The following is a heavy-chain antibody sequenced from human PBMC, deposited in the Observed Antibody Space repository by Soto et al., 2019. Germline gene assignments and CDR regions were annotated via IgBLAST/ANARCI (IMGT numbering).Heavy chain of an antibody. D-gene: IGHD2-2*01. CDR3: AKDSFRYCSSTSCPDI. CDR2: ISGSGGST. CDR1: GFTFSSYA. Sequence: GGSLRLSCAASGFTFSSYAMSWVLQAPGKGLAWVSAISGSGGSTYYADSVKGRFTISRDNSKNTLYLQMNSLRAEDTAVYYCAKDSFRYCSSTSCPDIWGQGTMVTVSS. J-gene: IGHJ3*02. V-gene: IGHV3-23*01.